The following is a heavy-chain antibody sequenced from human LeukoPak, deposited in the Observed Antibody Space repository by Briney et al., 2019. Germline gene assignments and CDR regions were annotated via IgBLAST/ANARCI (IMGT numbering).Heavy chain of an antibody. D-gene: IGHD3-10*01. CDR2: IYYIGST. V-gene: IGHV4-59*01. J-gene: IGHJ6*02. CDR3: ARDRRITMVRGVISGMDV. CDR1: GGFISSYY. Sequence: ASETLSLTCTVSGGFISSYYWSSIRQPPGKGLEWIGYIYYIGSTNYNPSLKSRVTISVDTSKNQFSLKLSSVTAADTAVYYCARDRRITMVRGVISGMDVWGQGTTVTVSS.